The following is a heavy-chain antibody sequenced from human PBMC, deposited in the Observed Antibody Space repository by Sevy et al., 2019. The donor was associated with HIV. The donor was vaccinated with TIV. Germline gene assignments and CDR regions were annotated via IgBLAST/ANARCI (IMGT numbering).Heavy chain of an antibody. CDR3: AKGIAASGYYFDS. V-gene: IGHV3-33*06. CDR2: IWYDGDNK. D-gene: IGHD6-13*01. Sequence: GGSLRLSCAASGFTFSRYGMHWVRQTPGKGMEWVAGIWYDGDNKDYSDYGKGRFTISGDNSKNTVYLHMSSLRVEDTATYYCAKGIAASGYYFDSWGQGTLVTVSS. CDR1: GFTFSRYG. J-gene: IGHJ4*02.